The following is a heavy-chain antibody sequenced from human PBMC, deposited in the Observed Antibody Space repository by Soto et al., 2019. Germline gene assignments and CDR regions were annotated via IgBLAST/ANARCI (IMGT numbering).Heavy chain of an antibody. CDR2: ISYDGSNK. V-gene: IGHV3-30*18. CDR3: AKDGRGWEGINYFDY. D-gene: IGHD6-19*01. J-gene: IGHJ4*02. Sequence: GGSLRLSCAASGFTFSSYGMHWVRQAPGKGLEWVAVISYDGSNKYYADSVKGRFTISRDNSKNTLYLQMNSLRAEDTAVYYCAKDGRGWEGINYFDYWGQGTQVCVTS. CDR1: GFTFSSYG.